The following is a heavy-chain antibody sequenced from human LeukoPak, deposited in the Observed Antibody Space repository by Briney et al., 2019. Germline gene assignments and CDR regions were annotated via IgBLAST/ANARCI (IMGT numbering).Heavy chain of an antibody. V-gene: IGHV4-59*08. CDR2: IYYSGST. D-gene: IGHD1-20*01. CDR1: GGSFSGYY. J-gene: IGHJ4*02. Sequence: SETLSLTCAVYGGSFSGYYWSWIRQPPGKGLEWIGYIYYSGSTDYGPSLKSRVTISVDTSKNQFSLKLSSATAADTAVYYCAATRYKWNDPVYYLDYWGQGTLVTVSS. CDR3: AATRYKWNDPVYYLDY.